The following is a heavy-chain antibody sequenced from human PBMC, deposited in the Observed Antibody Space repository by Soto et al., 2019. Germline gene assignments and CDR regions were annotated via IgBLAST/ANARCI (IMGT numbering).Heavy chain of an antibody. CDR2: IYNSGST. D-gene: IGHD6-13*01. J-gene: IGHJ2*01. CDR1: GGSVSGGTHY. CDR3: ARGYWTSWYWCEL. V-gene: IGHV4-61*01. Sequence: QAQLQETGPGPVKPSETLSLTCTVSGGSVSGGTHYWSWIRQPPGKGLEWIGYIYNSGSTNYSPSPKSRGTISVDTSKTQFSLRLGSVTAADTAVYYCARGYWTSWYWCELWGRGTLVTVSP.